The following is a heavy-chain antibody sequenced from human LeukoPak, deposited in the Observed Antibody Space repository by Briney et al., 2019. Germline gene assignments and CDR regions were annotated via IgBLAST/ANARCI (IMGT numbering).Heavy chain of an antibody. D-gene: IGHD2-2*01. CDR3: ARGARYCSSTSCYFVY. CDR1: GGSISSYY. J-gene: IGHJ4*02. V-gene: IGHV4-59*08. Sequence: SETLSLTCTVSGGSISSYYWSWIRQPPGKGLEWIGYIYYSGSTNYNPSLKSRVTISVDTSKNQFSLKLSSVTAADTAVYYCARGARYCSSTSCYFVYWGQGTLVTVSS. CDR2: IYYSGST.